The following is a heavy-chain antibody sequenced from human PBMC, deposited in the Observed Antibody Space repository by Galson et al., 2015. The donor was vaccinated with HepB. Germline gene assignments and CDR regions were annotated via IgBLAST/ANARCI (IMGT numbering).Heavy chain of an antibody. CDR3: ARDFVPVVAARRDRVGYYMDV. Sequence: SVKVSCKASGYTFTSYALHWVRQAPGQSLEWMGWINAGNGNTKYSQKFQGRVTITRDTSASTAYMELSSLRSEDTAVYYCARDFVPVVAARRDRVGYYMDVWGKGTTVTVSS. CDR2: INAGNGNT. D-gene: IGHD2-15*01. J-gene: IGHJ6*03. V-gene: IGHV1-3*01. CDR1: GYTFTSYA.